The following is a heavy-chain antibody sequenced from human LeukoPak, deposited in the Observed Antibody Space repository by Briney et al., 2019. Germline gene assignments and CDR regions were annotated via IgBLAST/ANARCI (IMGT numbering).Heavy chain of an antibody. CDR2: IYYGGST. CDR3: ARTRSESYYFGYYYYMDV. V-gene: IGHV4-59*01. Sequence: PSETLSLTCTVSGGSISSYYWSWIRQPPGKGLEWMGYIYYGGSTNYNPSLKSRVTISVDTSKNQFSLKLSSVTAADTAVYYCARTRSESYYFGYYYYMDVWGKGTTVTVSS. J-gene: IGHJ6*03. CDR1: GGSISSYY. D-gene: IGHD3-10*01.